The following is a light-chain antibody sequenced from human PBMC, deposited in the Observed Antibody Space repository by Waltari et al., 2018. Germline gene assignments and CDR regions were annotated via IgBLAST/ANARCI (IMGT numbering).Light chain of an antibody. CDR1: SSDVGAYNY. CDR2: EVN. Sequence: QSALTQPPSASGSPGQSVPISCTGTSSDVGAYNYVSWYQQHPGKAPKFMIYEVNKPPSGVPDRFSGSKSGNTASLTISGLQAEDEADYYCFSYAGSNTFVFGTGTEVTVL. CDR3: FSYAGSNTFV. J-gene: IGLJ1*01. V-gene: IGLV2-8*01.